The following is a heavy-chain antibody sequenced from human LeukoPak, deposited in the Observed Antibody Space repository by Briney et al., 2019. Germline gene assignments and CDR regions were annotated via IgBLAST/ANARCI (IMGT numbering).Heavy chain of an antibody. CDR1: GFTFSSYS. J-gene: IGHJ4*02. CDR3: ARAPAYYDFWSGYYELYYFDY. Sequence: RGSLRLSCAASGFTFSSYSMNWVRQAPGKGLEWVSSISSSSSYIYYADSVKGRFTISRDNAKNSLYLQMNSLRAEDTAVYYCARAPAYYDFWSGYYELYYFDYWGQGTLVTVSS. D-gene: IGHD3-3*01. CDR2: ISSSSSYI. V-gene: IGHV3-21*01.